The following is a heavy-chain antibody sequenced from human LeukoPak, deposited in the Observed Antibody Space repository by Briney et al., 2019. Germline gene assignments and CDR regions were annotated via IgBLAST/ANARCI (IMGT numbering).Heavy chain of an antibody. Sequence: GRSLRLSCAASGFTFSSYGMHWVRQAPGKGLEWVSYISSRGSTMYYADSVKGRFTISRDNAKNSLYLQMNSLRAEDTAVYYCARSGYDIIFDYWGQGTLITVSS. CDR1: GFTFSSYG. CDR2: ISSRGSTM. J-gene: IGHJ4*02. D-gene: IGHD5-12*01. V-gene: IGHV3-48*04. CDR3: ARSGYDIIFDY.